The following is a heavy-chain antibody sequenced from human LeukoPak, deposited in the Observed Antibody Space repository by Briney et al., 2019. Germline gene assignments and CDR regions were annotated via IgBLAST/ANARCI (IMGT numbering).Heavy chain of an antibody. J-gene: IGHJ4*02. V-gene: IGHV1-24*01. CDR1: GNSLSELS. Sequence: ASATVSCKVSGNSLSELSTQWVRQAPGKGLECLGGFDPEEAKMVYAQNFQGRVTMTEDTSTQTAYMELSGLTSDDTAVYYCTTRSGDFWSGFVNWGQGTLVTVSS. CDR3: TTRSGDFWSGFVN. CDR2: FDPEEAKM. D-gene: IGHD3-3*01.